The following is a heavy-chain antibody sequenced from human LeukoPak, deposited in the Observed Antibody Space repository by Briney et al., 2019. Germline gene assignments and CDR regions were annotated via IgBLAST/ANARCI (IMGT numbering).Heavy chain of an antibody. D-gene: IGHD3-16*01. Sequence: GGSLRLSCAASGFTFDDYAMPWVRHAPGKGLEWVSGISWNSGSIGYADSVKGRFTISRDNAKNSLYLQMNSLRAEDTALYYCAKDPITFGGVIVVDPYFDYWGQGTLVTVSS. CDR3: AKDPITFGGVIVVDPYFDY. J-gene: IGHJ4*02. CDR1: GFTFDDYA. CDR2: ISWNSGSI. V-gene: IGHV3-9*01.